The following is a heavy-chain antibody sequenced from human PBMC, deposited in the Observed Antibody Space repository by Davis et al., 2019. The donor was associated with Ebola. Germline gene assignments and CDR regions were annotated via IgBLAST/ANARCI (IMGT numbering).Heavy chain of an antibody. CDR2: INSDGSST. CDR3: ARGGSGYEFAAFDI. Sequence: GESLKISCAASGFIFSSYWMHWVRQVPGKGLVWVSRINSDGSSTSYADSVKGRFTISRDNSKNTLYLQMNSLRAEDTAVYYCARGGSGYEFAAFDIWGQGTMVTVSS. J-gene: IGHJ3*02. V-gene: IGHV3-74*01. D-gene: IGHD5-12*01. CDR1: GFIFSSYW.